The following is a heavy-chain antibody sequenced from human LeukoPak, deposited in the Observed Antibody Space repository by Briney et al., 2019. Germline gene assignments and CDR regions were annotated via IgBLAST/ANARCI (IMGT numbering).Heavy chain of an antibody. J-gene: IGHJ5*02. V-gene: IGHV1-69*05. CDR3: ARENTMIVVVRNNWFDP. Sequence: EASVKVSCKASGGTFSSYAISWVRQAPGQGLEWMGGVIPIFGTANYAQKFQGRVTITTDESTSTAYMELSSLRSEDTAVYYCARENTMIVVVRNNWFDPWGQGTLATVSS. CDR2: VIPIFGTA. D-gene: IGHD3-22*01. CDR1: GGTFSSYA.